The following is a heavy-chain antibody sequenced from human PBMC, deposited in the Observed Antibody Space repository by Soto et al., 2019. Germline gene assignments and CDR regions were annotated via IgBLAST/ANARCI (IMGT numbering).Heavy chain of an antibody. D-gene: IGHD2-21*02. CDR3: ARWHIVVVTAPRGFDY. J-gene: IGHJ4*02. CDR2: INHSGST. Sequence: SETLSLTCAVYGGSFSGYYWSWIRQPPGKGLEWIGEINHSGSTNYNPSLKSRVTISVDTSKNQFSLKLSSVTAADTAVYYCARWHIVVVTAPRGFDYWGQGTLVTVSS. CDR1: GGSFSGYY. V-gene: IGHV4-34*01.